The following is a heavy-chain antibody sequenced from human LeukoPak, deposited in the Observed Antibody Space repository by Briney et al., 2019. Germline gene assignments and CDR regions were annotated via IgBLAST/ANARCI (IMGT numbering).Heavy chain of an antibody. CDR2: LYYSGST. V-gene: IGHV4-30-4*01. D-gene: IGHD3-10*01. CDR3: ARAGITMVRGLNWFDP. J-gene: IGHJ5*02. Sequence: SETLSLTCTVSGGSISSGDYYWSWIRQPPGKGLEWIGYLYYSGSTYYNPSLKSRVTISVDTSKNQFSLKLSSVTAADTAVYYCARAGITMVRGLNWFDPWGQGTLVTVSS. CDR1: GGSISSGDYY.